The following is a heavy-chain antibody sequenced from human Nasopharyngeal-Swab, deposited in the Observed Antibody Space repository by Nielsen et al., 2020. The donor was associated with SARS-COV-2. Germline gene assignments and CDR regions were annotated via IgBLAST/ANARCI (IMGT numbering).Heavy chain of an antibody. CDR3: ARDNRYSYGYAGGDY. V-gene: IGHV1-69*04. Sequence: SVKVSCKASGGTFSSYAISWVRQAPGQGLEWMGRIIPILGIANYAQKFQGRVTITADKSTSTAYMELSSLRSEDTAVYYCARDNRYSYGYAGGDYWGQGTLVTVSS. J-gene: IGHJ4*02. CDR2: IIPILGIA. CDR1: GGTFSSYA. D-gene: IGHD5-18*01.